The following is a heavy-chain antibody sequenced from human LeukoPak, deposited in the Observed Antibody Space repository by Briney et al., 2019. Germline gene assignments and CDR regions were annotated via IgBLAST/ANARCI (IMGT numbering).Heavy chain of an antibody. J-gene: IGHJ4*02. CDR2: INAGNGNT. V-gene: IGHV1-3*03. CDR3: ARGLGNDGIFDY. D-gene: IGHD1-1*01. CDR1: GYTFTSYA. Sequence: ASVKVSCKASGYTFTSYAMHWVRQAPGQTLEGMGWINAGNGNTKYSQEFQGRVTMTRNTSISTAYMELSSLRYEDTAVYYCARGLGNDGIFDYWGQGTRVTVSS.